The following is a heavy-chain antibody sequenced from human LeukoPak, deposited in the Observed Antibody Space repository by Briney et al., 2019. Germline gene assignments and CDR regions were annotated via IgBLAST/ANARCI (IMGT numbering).Heavy chain of an antibody. V-gene: IGHV1-2*02. CDR2: INPNSGDT. J-gene: IGHJ4*02. Sequence: EASVKVSCKASEYTFTGYYMHWVRQAPGQGLEWMGWINPNSGDTNYAQRFQGSVTMTRDTSISTAYMELSSLRSDDTAVYYCAREGVITLHYWGQGTLVTVSS. D-gene: IGHD3-22*01. CDR1: EYTFTGYY. CDR3: AREGVITLHY.